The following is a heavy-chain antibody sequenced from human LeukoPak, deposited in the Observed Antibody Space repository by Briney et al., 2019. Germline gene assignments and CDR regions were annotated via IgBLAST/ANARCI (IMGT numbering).Heavy chain of an antibody. CDR3: ATDRGYYTSGSYYLDY. J-gene: IGHJ4*02. CDR2: IRYDGSNK. CDR1: GFTFSSYG. V-gene: IGHV3-30*02. Sequence: PGGSLRLSCAASGFTFSSYGMHWVRQAPGKGLEWVAFIRYDGSNKYYGDSMKGRFTISRDNSKNTLYLQMNSLRAEDTAVYYCATDRGYYTSGSYYLDYWGQGTLVTVSS. D-gene: IGHD3-10*01.